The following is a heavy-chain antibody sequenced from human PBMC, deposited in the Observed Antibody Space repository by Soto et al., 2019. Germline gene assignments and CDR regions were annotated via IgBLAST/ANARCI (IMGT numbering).Heavy chain of an antibody. CDR1: GYTFTHYA. CDR3: ARPSRGIAVADIFHYYYGMDV. J-gene: IGHJ6*02. D-gene: IGHD6-19*01. V-gene: IGHV1-3*01. CDR2: INGRNGDT. Sequence: GASVKVSCKASGYTFTHYAMQWVRQAPGQRPEWMGWINGRNGDTGYSQKIQGRATITSDTSASTVYMELSSLRSEDTAVYYCARPSRGIAVADIFHYYYGMDVWGQGTTVTVSS.